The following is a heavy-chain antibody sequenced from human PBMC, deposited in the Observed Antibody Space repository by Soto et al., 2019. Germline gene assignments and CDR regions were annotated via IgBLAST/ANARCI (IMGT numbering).Heavy chain of an antibody. D-gene: IGHD2-15*01. CDR1: GFKCSDYY. V-gene: IGHV3-11*01. Sequence: LRVWYGASGFKCSDYYRRWIRQAPGKGLEWVSYISSSGSTIYYADSVKGRFTISRDNAKNSLYLQMNSLRAEDTDVYYCAARFVANFDYWGQGTLVTVSS. CDR3: AARFVANFDY. J-gene: IGHJ4*02. CDR2: ISSSGSTI.